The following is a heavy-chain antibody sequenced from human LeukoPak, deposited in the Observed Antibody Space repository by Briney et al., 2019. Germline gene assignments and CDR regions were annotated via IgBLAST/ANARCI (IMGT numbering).Heavy chain of an antibody. D-gene: IGHD2-15*01. CDR1: GYTFTSYG. Sequence: GASVKVSCTASGYTFTSYGISWVRQAPGQGLEWMGWISAYNGNTNYAQKLQGRVTMTTDTSTSTAYMELRSLRSDDTAVYYCARVDCSGDSCYSAGYWGQGTLVTVSS. J-gene: IGHJ4*02. CDR2: ISAYNGNT. CDR3: ARVDCSGDSCYSAGY. V-gene: IGHV1-18*01.